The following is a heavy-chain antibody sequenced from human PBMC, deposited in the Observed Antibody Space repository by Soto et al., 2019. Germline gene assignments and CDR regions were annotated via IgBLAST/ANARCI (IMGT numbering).Heavy chain of an antibody. CDR1: GFTFSSYG. CDR3: AKDHVGTAAGLFDY. V-gene: IGHV3-30*18. Sequence: GGSLRLSCAASGFTFSSYGMHWVRQAPGKGLEWVAVISYDGSNKYYADSVKGRFTISRDNSKNTLYLQMNSLRAEDTAVYYCAKDHVGTAAGLFDYWGQGTLVTVSS. CDR2: ISYDGSNK. J-gene: IGHJ4*02. D-gene: IGHD6-13*01.